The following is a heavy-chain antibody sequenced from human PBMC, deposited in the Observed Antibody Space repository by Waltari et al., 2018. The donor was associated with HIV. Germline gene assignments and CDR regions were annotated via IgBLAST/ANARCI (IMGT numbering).Heavy chain of an antibody. CDR2: INVGSMFI. D-gene: IGHD3-9*01. V-gene: IGHV1-3*01. CDR1: GINSNT. Sequence: QVQLVQSGAEVKKPGASVKVSCRASGINSNTILWVRQAPGQGLAWLGCINVGSMFIRYEQVFQDRLTVIRDTAETTICMELRILKSEDTALYFGAGGSDWLVNVLEIWGQGTLVTVSS. CDR3: AGGSDWLVNVLEI. J-gene: IGHJ4*02.